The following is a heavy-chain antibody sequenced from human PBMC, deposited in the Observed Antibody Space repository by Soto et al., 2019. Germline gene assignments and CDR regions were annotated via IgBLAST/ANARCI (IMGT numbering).Heavy chain of an antibody. CDR2: IGTAGDT. CDR1: GFTFSSYD. Sequence: GGSLRLSCAASGFTFSSYDMHWVRQATGKGLEWVSAIGTAGDTYYPGSVKGRFTISRENAKNSLYLQMNSLRAEDTAVYYCAAYSSGPDAFDIWGQGTMVTVSS. CDR3: AAYSSGPDAFDI. D-gene: IGHD6-19*01. J-gene: IGHJ3*02. V-gene: IGHV3-13*01.